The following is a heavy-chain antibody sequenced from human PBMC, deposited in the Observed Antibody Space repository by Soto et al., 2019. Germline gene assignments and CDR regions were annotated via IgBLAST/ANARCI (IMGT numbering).Heavy chain of an antibody. CDR3: ARGQFYAGWGNYKNLMFDD. CDR2: LYHSGTF. V-gene: IGHV4-30-2*01. J-gene: IGHJ5*02. D-gene: IGHD3-10*01. CDR1: GGSIGGVGYA. Sequence: PSETLSHTCAVSGGSIGGVGYAWSWIRQPPGGGLEWIGYLYHSGTFLKSPSLKTRLTMSLDMSNNQFSLTLNSMTAADTAVYYCARGQFYAGWGNYKNLMFDDWGPGIQVTVFS.